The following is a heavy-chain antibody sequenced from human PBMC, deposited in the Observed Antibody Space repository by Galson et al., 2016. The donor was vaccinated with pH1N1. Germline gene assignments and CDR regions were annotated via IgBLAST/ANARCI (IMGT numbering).Heavy chain of an antibody. D-gene: IGHD2-15*01. J-gene: IGHJ4*01. Sequence: PALVKPTQTLTLTCTFSGFSLSTGGVAVGWIRQPPGKALEWLALIYWNDDKRYSPSLESRLNITKDTSKNQVVLTMTNLDPVDTATYYITHRQGTPSHDNKGYHWVFDYWGHGTLVTVSS. CDR2: IYWNDDK. V-gene: IGHV2-5*01. CDR3: THRQGTPSHDNKGYHWVFDY. CDR1: GFSLSTGGVA.